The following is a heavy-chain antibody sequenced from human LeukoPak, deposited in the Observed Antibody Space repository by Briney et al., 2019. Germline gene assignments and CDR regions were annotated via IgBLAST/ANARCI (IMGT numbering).Heavy chain of an antibody. CDR1: GYTFTSYY. V-gene: IGHV1-46*01. J-gene: IGHJ5*02. D-gene: IGHD3-16*01. Sequence: ASVKVSCKASGYTFTSYYMHWVRQAPGQGLEWMGIINPSGGSTSYAQKFQGRVTMTRDTSTSTVYMELSSLRSEDTAVYYCARDNADGNDAARNWFDPWGQGTLVTV. CDR3: ARDNADGNDAARNWFDP. CDR2: INPSGGST.